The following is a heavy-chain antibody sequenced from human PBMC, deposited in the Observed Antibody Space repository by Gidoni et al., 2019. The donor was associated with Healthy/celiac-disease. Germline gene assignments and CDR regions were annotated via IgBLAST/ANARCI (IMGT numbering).Heavy chain of an antibody. D-gene: IGHD2-2*01. V-gene: IGHV4-34*01. CDR1: GGSFSGYY. CDR3: ARILRRPARYCSSTSCYGFDY. J-gene: IGHJ4*02. CDR2: INHSGST. Sequence: QLQLQPWGAGLLKPSATLSLTCAVYGGSFSGYYWSWIRQPPGKGLEWIGEINHSGSTNYNPSLKSRVTISVDTSKNQFSLKLSSVTAADTAVYYCARILRRPARYCSSTSCYGFDYWGQGTLVTVSS.